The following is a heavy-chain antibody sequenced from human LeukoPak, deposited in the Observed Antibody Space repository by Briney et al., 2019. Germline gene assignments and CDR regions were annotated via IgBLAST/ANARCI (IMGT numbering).Heavy chain of an antibody. Sequence: GGSLRLSCAASGFTFSSYEMNWVRQAPGRGLEWVSYISSGGNTIYYADSVKGRFTISRDNAKNSLYLQMNSLRAEDTAVYYCARDTYYYDSSGYYVYYFDYWGQGTQVTVSS. J-gene: IGHJ4*02. CDR3: ARDTYYYDSSGYYVYYFDY. D-gene: IGHD3-22*01. CDR1: GFTFSSYE. V-gene: IGHV3-48*03. CDR2: ISSGGNTI.